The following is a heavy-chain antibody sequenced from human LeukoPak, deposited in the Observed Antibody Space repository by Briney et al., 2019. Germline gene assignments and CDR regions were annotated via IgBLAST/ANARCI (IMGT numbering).Heavy chain of an antibody. CDR3: AHRDTTMVRVDY. Sequence: GGSLRLSCAASGFTFRNASMSWVRQAPGKGLEWVGRIKSKTDGGTTDYAAPVKGRFTISRDDSKNTLYLQMNSLTTEDTAVYFCAHRDTTMVRVDYWGQGTLVTVTS. V-gene: IGHV3-15*01. J-gene: IGHJ4*02. CDR2: IKSKTDGGTT. D-gene: IGHD5-18*01. CDR1: GFTFRNAS.